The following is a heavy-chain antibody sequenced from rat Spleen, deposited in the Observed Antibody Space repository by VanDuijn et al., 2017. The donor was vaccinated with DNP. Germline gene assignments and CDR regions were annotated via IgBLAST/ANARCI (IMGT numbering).Heavy chain of an antibody. J-gene: IGHJ4*01. CDR3: AWTYYGYNYAMDA. CDR2: IKAKSNNYAT. Sequence: EVQLVESGGGLVQPGNSLKLSCATSGFTFSTAWMYWYRQFPEKRLEWVARIKAKSNNYATDYTESVKGRFTISRDDSKSSIYLQMNNLKEEDTAIYYCAWTYYGYNYAMDAWGQGTSVTVSS. D-gene: IGHD1-9*01. CDR1: GFTFSTAW. V-gene: IGHV6-6*01.